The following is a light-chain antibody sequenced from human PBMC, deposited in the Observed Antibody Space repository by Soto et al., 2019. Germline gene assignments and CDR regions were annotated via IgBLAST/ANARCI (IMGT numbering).Light chain of an antibody. V-gene: IGKV3-20*01. J-gene: IGKJ2*01. Sequence: EIGLTQSPGTLSLSPGETASLSCWASQSIISNFLAWYQQRRGQPPRLLIYDSSRRASGIPARFTGSGSGTAFTLTITSVEPEDSAVYYCQQTFHSPRTFGQGTRLEI. CDR1: QSIISNF. CDR2: DSS. CDR3: QQTFHSPRT.